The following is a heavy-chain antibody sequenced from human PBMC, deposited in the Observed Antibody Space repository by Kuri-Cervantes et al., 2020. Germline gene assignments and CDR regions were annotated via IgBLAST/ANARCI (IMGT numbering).Heavy chain of an antibody. CDR1: GFTFTNYW. J-gene: IGHJ6*03. CDR3: ARASAPLGYRNMDV. Sequence: GESLKISCAASGFTFTNYWMSWVRQAPGKGLEWVANIKQDGSEKYYVDSMKGRFTISRDNAKNSLYLQMNSLKTEDTAVYYCARASAPLGYRNMDVWGKGTTVTVSS. D-gene: IGHD6-13*01. CDR2: IKQDGSEK. V-gene: IGHV3-7*03.